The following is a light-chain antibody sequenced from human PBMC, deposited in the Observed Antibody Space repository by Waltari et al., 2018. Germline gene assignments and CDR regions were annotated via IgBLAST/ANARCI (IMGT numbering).Light chain of an antibody. CDR2: AAA. Sequence: IQLTQSPSSLSASVGDRVTITCRSSQGISTYLAWYQQKPGEAPKLRIYAAATLQSGVPSRCSGSGSGTDFTLTISSLQPEDFATYYCQQLYTYPYTFGQGTKLEIK. CDR3: QQLYTYPYT. J-gene: IGKJ2*01. CDR1: QGISTY. V-gene: IGKV1-9*01.